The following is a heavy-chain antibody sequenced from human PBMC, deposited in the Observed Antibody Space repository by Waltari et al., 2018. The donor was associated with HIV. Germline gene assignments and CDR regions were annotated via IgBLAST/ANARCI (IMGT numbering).Heavy chain of an antibody. CDR1: GGAFNSYN. J-gene: IGHJ5*02. CDR3: ARALFGVGSNWFDP. V-gene: IGHV4-59*01. D-gene: IGHD3-3*01. CDR2: IYYTGST. Sequence: QVQLQESSPGLVKPSETLSLTCSVSGGAFNSYNWSWIRQPPGKGLEWIGYIYYTGSTNCNPTLRSRVTISVDTSKTQFSLRLSSVTAADTAVYYCARALFGVGSNWFDPWGQGTLVTVSS.